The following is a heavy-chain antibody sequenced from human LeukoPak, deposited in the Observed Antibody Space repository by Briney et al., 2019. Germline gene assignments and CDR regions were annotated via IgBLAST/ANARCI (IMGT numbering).Heavy chain of an antibody. V-gene: IGHV1-8*01. D-gene: IGHD2-15*01. Sequence: ASVKVSCKASGYTFTSYDINRVRQATGQGLEWMGWMNPNSGNTGYAQKFQGRVTMTRNTSISTAYMELSSLRSEDTAVYYCARYSGYCSGGSCYYYFDYWGQGTLVTVSS. J-gene: IGHJ4*02. CDR3: ARYSGYCSGGSCYYYFDY. CDR1: GYTFTSYD. CDR2: MNPNSGNT.